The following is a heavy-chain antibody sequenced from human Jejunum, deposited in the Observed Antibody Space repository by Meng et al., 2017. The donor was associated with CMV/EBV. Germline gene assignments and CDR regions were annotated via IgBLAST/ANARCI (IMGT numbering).Heavy chain of an antibody. CDR3: ARVEVGITSGDY. CDR2: ISAYNGNT. V-gene: IGHV1-18*01. CDR1: GYTFTNYG. D-gene: IGHD1-26*01. Sequence: QAHLVPSGGEVKKPGASVKVSCKASGYTFTNYGITWVRQAPGQGLEWMGWISAYNGNTNYAQTLQGRVTMTTDTSTSTAYMELGSLRSDDTAVYYCARVEVGITSGDYWGQGTLVTVSS. J-gene: IGHJ4*02.